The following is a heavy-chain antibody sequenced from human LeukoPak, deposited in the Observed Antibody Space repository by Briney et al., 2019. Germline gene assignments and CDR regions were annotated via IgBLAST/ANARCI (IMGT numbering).Heavy chain of an antibody. V-gene: IGHV1-8*01. CDR3: ARGARSAPRITIFGVVARDWFDP. Sequence: EASVKVSCKASGYTFTSYDINWVRQATGQGLEWMGWMNPNSGNTGYAQKFQGRVTMTRNTSISTAYMELSRLRSDDTAVYYCARGARSAPRITIFGVVARDWFDPWGQGTLVTVSS. D-gene: IGHD3-3*01. CDR1: GYTFTSYD. J-gene: IGHJ5*02. CDR2: MNPNSGNT.